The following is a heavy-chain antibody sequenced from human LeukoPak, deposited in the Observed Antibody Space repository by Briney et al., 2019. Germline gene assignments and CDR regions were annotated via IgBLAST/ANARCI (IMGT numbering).Heavy chain of an antibody. J-gene: IGHJ4*02. CDR3: ATAAARGYSYGRRVFNY. V-gene: IGHV1-69-2*01. CDR1: GYTFTDYY. Sequence: ASVKVSXKVSGYTFTDYYMHWVQQAPGKGLEWIGLVDPEDGETIYAEKFQGRVTITADTSTDTAYMELSSLRSEDTAVYYCATAAARGYSYGRRVFNYWGQGTLVTVSS. D-gene: IGHD5-18*01. CDR2: VDPEDGET.